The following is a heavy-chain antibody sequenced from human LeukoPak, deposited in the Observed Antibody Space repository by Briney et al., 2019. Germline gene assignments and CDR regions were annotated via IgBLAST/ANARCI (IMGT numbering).Heavy chain of an antibody. CDR1: GGSFSGYY. D-gene: IGHD2-2*01. CDR3: ARVKVVVLPAAMDY. CDR2: INHSGST. J-gene: IGHJ4*02. Sequence: SETLSLTCAVYGGSFSGYYWSWIRQPPGKGLEWIGEINHSGSTNYNPSLKSRVTISVDTSKNQFSLKLSSVTAADTAVYYCARVKVVVLPAAMDYWGQGTLVTVSS. V-gene: IGHV4-34*01.